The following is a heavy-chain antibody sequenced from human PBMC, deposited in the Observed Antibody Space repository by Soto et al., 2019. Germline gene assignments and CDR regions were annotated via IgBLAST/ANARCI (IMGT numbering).Heavy chain of an antibody. CDR3: AGDGALVGLRPFDY. V-gene: IGHV1-69*08. D-gene: IGHD3-10*01. CDR1: GGTFSSYT. J-gene: IGHJ4*02. Sequence: QVQLVQSGAEVKKPGSSVKVSCKASGGTFSSYTISWVRQAPGQGLEWMGRIIPILGIANYAQKFQGRVTITADKSTSTAYMELSSLRSEDTAVDYCAGDGALVGLRPFDYWGQGTLVTVSS. CDR2: IIPILGIA.